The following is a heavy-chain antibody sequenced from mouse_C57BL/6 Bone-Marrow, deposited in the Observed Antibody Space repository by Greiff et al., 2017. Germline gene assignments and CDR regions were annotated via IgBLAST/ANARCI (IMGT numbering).Heavy chain of an antibody. CDR2: IFPGSGST. CDR1: GYTFTDYY. V-gene: IGHV1-75*01. D-gene: IGHD1-1*01. J-gene: IGHJ4*01. CDR3: ARRDYYGSFYYYAMDY. Sequence: QVQLKQSGPELVKPGASVKISCKASGYTFTDYYINWVKQRPGQGLEWIGWIFPGSGSTYYNEKFKGKATLTVDKSSSTAYMLLSSLTSEDSAVYFCARRDYYGSFYYYAMDYWGQGTSVTVSS.